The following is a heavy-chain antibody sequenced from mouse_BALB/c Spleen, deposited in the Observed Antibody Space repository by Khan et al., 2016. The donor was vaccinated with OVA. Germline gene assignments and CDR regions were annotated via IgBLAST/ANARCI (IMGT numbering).Heavy chain of an antibody. D-gene: IGHD2-10*01. CDR2: IWSDGTT. Sequence: QVQLKQSGPGLAAPSQSLSITCTISGFSLTNYGVHWVRQPPGRGLEWLVVIWSDGTTTYNSALKSRLTITKDNSQSQVFLKMNSLQTDDTAMYFCARQPYYHYNIMDYGGQGTSVTVSS. CDR1: GFSLTNYG. CDR3: ARQPYYHYNIMDY. V-gene: IGHV2-6-1*01. J-gene: IGHJ4*01.